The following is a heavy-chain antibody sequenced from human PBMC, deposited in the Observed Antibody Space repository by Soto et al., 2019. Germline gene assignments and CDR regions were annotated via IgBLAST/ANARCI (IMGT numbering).Heavy chain of an antibody. V-gene: IGHV5-10-1*01. CDR1: EYSFTSYW. J-gene: IGHJ5*02. Sequence: GEFMKICCKGAEYSFTSYWISWVREMPGKGLEWMGRIDASDYYTNYSPSFQGHVTISADKSISTAYLQWSSLKASDTAMYYCARRYSSSKVFWFDPWGQGTLVTVSS. D-gene: IGHD6-13*01. CDR3: ARRYSSSKVFWFDP. CDR2: IDASDYYT.